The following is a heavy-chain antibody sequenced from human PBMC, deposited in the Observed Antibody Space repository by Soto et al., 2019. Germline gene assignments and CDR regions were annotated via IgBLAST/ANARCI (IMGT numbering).Heavy chain of an antibody. D-gene: IGHD3-16*01. CDR2: LNHSSST. J-gene: IGHJ4*02. Sequence: QVQLQQWGAGLLKPSETLSLTCAVYGGSFSGYYWSWIRQPPGKGLEWIGELNHSSSTNYNPSLTSRVTKSVNTSKNQYSRKLSSVTAADTAVYYCARNPYDWGQGSLVTVSS. CDR3: ARNPYD. CDR1: GGSFSGYY. V-gene: IGHV4-34*01.